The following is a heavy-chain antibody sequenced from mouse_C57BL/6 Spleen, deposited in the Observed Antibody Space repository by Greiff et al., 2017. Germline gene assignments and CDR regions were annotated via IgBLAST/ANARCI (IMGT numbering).Heavy chain of an antibody. J-gene: IGHJ2*01. CDR3: ARRYYGSSPYYFDY. CDR1: GYTFTSYW. D-gene: IGHD1-1*01. V-gene: IGHV1-55*01. CDR2: IYPGSGTT. Sequence: QVQLQQPGAELVKPGASVKMSCKASGYTFTSYWITWVKQRPGQGLEWIGDIYPGSGTTNYNEKFKSKATLTVDTSSSTAYMQLSSLTSEASAVYYGARRYYGSSPYYFDYWGQGTTLTVSS.